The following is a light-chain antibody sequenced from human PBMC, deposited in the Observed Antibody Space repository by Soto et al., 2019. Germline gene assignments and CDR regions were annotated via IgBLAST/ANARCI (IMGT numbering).Light chain of an antibody. CDR1: QSISGW. J-gene: IGKJ5*01. CDR2: AAS. V-gene: IGKV1-39*01. CDR3: QQSYRTPT. Sequence: DIQMTQSPSTLSASVGDRVTITCRASQSISGWLAWYQQKPGKAPKLLMYAASTLQSGVPSRFSGSGSETDFTPTISSLHPEFLATYYCQQSYRTPTFGQGTRLDIK.